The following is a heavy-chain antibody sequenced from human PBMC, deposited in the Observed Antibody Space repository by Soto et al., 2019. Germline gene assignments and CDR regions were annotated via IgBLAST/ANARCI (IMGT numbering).Heavy chain of an antibody. J-gene: IGHJ4*02. CDR1: GYTFTSYG. V-gene: IGHV1-18*01. Sequence: QVQLVQSGAEVKKPGASVKVSCKASGYTFTSYGISWVRQAPGQGLEWMGWISAYNGNTNYAQKLQGRVTMTTDTSTSTANMELRSLRSDDTAVYHCARPPIGYSSGWYGGGFDYWGQGTLVTVSS. CDR3: ARPPIGYSSGWYGGGFDY. D-gene: IGHD6-19*01. CDR2: ISAYNGNT.